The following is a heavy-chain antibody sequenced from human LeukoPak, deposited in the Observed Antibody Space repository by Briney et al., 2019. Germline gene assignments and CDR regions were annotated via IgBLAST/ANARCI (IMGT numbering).Heavy chain of an antibody. D-gene: IGHD6-19*01. J-gene: IGHJ4*02. Sequence: GRSLRLSCAASGFTFSSYGMHWVRQAPGEGLEWVAVISYDGSNKYYADSVKGRFTISRDNSKNTLYLQMNSLRAEDTAVYYCAKDSIAVAGTYFDYWGQGTLVTVSS. CDR3: AKDSIAVAGTYFDY. CDR2: ISYDGSNK. V-gene: IGHV3-30*18. CDR1: GFTFSSYG.